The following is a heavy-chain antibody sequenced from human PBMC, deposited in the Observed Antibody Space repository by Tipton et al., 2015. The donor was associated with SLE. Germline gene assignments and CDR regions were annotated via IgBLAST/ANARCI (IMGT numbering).Heavy chain of an antibody. CDR2: IYTSGST. J-gene: IGHJ4*02. V-gene: IGHV4-4*07. D-gene: IGHD5-18*01. CDR1: GGSTSSYY. Sequence: PGLVKPSETLSLTCSVSGGSTSSYYWSWIRQPAGKGLEWMGRIYTSGSTNYNPSLKSRVTMSVDTSKNQFSLKLSSVTAADTAVYYCARQPIQLQVKGGYFDYWGQGTLGHRLL. CDR3: ARQPIQLQVKGGYFDY.